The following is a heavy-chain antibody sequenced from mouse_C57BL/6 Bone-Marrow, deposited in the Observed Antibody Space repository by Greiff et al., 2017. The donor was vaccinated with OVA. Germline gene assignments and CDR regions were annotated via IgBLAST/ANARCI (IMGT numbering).Heavy chain of an antibody. CDR1: GYTFTSYW. J-gene: IGHJ2*01. CDR3: ARGPIYVDY. CDR2: IDPSDSYT. V-gene: IGHV1-50*01. D-gene: IGHD2-3*01. Sequence: QLQQPGAELVKPGASVKLSCKASGYTFTSYWMQWVKQRPGQGLEWIGEIDPSDSYTNYNQKFKGKATLTVDTSSSTAYMQLSSLTSEDSAVYYCARGPIYVDYWGQGTTLTVSS.